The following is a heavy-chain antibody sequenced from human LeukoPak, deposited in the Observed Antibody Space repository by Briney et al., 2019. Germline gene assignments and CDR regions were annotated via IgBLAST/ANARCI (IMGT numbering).Heavy chain of an antibody. D-gene: IGHD3-22*01. CDR1: GGSISSGDYY. CDR3: AREDFFGYRCLRY. J-gene: IGHJ4*01. CDR2: IYYSGST. Sequence: SQTLSLTCTVSGGSISSGDYYWSWIRQPPGKGLEWIGYIYYSGSTYYNPSLKSRVTISVDTSKNQFSLKLSSVTAADTAVYYCAREDFFGYRCLRYWGQGTLGNVSS. V-gene: IGHV4-30-4*01.